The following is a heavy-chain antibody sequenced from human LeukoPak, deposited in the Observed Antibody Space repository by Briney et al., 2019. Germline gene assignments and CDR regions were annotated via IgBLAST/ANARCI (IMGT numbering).Heavy chain of an antibody. CDR3: AKQEWEPFTRIGAFDI. CDR1: GFTFDDYG. CDR2: INWNGGST. J-gene: IGHJ3*02. V-gene: IGHV3-20*04. D-gene: IGHD1-26*01. Sequence: GGSLRLSCAASGFTFDDYGMSWVRQAPGKGLEWVSGINWNGGSTGYADSVKGRFTISRDNSKNTLYLQMNSLRAEDTAVYYCAKQEWEPFTRIGAFDIWGQGTMVTVSS.